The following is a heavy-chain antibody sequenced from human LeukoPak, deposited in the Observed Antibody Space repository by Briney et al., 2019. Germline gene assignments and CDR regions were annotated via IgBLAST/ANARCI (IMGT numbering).Heavy chain of an antibody. CDR1: GFTFSSYA. V-gene: IGHV3-30*01. J-gene: IGHJ4*02. CDR2: ISYDGSNK. Sequence: GGSLRLSCAASGFTFSSYAMHWVRQAPGKGLEWVAVISYDGSNKYYADSVKGRFTISRDNSKNTLYLQMNSLRAEDTAVYYCANAGDFDYWGQGTLVTVSS. D-gene: IGHD3-10*01. CDR3: ANAGDFDY.